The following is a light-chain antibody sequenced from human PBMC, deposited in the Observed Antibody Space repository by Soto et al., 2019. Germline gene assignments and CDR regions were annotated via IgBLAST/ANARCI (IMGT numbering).Light chain of an antibody. CDR2: IAS. J-gene: IGKJ2*03. CDR3: QQYGASPPYS. V-gene: IGKV3-20*01. CDR1: ESVTGNC. Sequence: EIVLTQSPGTLSFSPGERATLSCRASESVTGNCLAWYQQKPGQAPRLLIYIASIRATGIPDRFSGTGSGTDFTLTISRLEPEDVAVYYCQQYGASPPYSFGQGTKLEIK.